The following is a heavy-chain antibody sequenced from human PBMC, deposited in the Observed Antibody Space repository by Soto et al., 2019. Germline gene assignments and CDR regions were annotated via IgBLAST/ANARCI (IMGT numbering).Heavy chain of an antibody. D-gene: IGHD3-22*01. Sequence: GGSLRLSCAASGFTFSSYWMHWFRQAPGKGLVWVSRINSDGSSTSYADSVKGRFTISRDNAKNTLYLQMNSLRAEDTAVYYCARDGGYYDSSGYYQFDYWGQGTLVTVSS. CDR2: INSDGSST. CDR1: GFTFSSYW. V-gene: IGHV3-74*01. CDR3: ARDGGYYDSSGYYQFDY. J-gene: IGHJ4*02.